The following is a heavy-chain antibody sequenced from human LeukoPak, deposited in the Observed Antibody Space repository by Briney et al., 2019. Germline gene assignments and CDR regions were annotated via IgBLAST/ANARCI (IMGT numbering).Heavy chain of an antibody. CDR2: INPSGGST. Sequence: ASVKVSCTASGYTFTSYYMHWVRQAPGQGLEWMGIINPSGGSTSYAQKYEGRVNMTLNTSTSTVKMELSSLRSEETAVYYCAKYAHYYDRSGDYGFGVDYWGQGTLVTVSS. CDR3: AKYAHYYDRSGDYGFGVDY. CDR1: GYTFTSYY. D-gene: IGHD3-22*01. J-gene: IGHJ4*02. V-gene: IGHV1-46*01.